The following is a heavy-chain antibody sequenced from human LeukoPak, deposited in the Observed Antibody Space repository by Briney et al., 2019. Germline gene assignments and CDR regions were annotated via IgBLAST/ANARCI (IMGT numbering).Heavy chain of an antibody. J-gene: IGHJ4*02. D-gene: IGHD6-13*01. CDR2: IKTNTGNP. CDR1: GYTFTTYA. CDR3: AKEGQYSSSWYLGY. V-gene: IGHV7-4-1*02. Sequence: GASVKVSCKASGYTFTTYAMNWVRQAPGQGLEWMGWIKTNTGNPTYAQGFTGRFVFSLDTSVSTAYLQISSLKAEDTAVYYCAKEGQYSSSWYLGYWGQGTLVTVSS.